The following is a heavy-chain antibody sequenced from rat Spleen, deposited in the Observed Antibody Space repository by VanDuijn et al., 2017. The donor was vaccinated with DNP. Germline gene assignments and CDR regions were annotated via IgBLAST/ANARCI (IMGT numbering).Heavy chain of an antibody. CDR2: IDYEGRST. CDR1: GFTLNDYY. V-gene: IGHV5-20*01. CDR3: TTDRTTRDYWYFDF. J-gene: IGHJ1*01. D-gene: IGHD1-1*01. Sequence: EVQLVESGGGLVQPGRSLKLSCAASGFTLNDYYMAWVRQAPQKGLEWVASIDYEGRSTYYRDSVKGRFTISRDNAKSTLYLQMDSLRSEDTATYYCTTDRTTRDYWYFDFWGPGTMVTVSS.